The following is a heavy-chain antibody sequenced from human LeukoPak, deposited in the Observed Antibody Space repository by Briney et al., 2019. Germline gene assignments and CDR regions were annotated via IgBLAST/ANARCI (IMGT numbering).Heavy chain of an antibody. V-gene: IGHV5-51*01. CDR2: IYPGDSDT. D-gene: IGHD3-22*01. CDR3: ARLDDSGGYFSHFDS. CDR1: GYSFTSYW. J-gene: IGHJ4*02. Sequence: GESLKISCKGSGYSFTSYWIGWVRHMPGKGLEWMGMIYPGDSDTRYSPSFQGQVTISADKSISTAYLQWSSLKASDTTMYYCARLDDSGGYFSHFDSWGQGTLVTVSS.